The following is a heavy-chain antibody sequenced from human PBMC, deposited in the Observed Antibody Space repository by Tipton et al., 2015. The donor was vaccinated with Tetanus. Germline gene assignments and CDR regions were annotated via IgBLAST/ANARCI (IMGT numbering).Heavy chain of an antibody. CDR2: ISAYNGNT. CDR3: ARDRISFVVGVAATGDAFDI. Sequence: QLVQSGAEVKKPGASVKVSCKASGYTFTSYGISWVRQAPGQGLEWMGWISAYNGNTNYAQELQGRVTMTTDTSTSTAYMELRSLRSDDPAVYYGARDRISFVVGVAATGDAFDIWGQGTMVTVSS. J-gene: IGHJ3*02. D-gene: IGHD2-15*01. V-gene: IGHV1-18*01. CDR1: GYTFTSYG.